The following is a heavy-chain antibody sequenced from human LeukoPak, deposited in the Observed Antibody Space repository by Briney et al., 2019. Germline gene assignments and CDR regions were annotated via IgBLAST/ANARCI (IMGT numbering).Heavy chain of an antibody. V-gene: IGHV1-69*05. CDR2: IIPIFGTA. D-gene: IGHD2-2*01. Sequence: SVKVSCKASGGTFSSYAISWVRQAPGQGLEWMGGIIPIFGTANYAQKFQGRVTITTDESTSTAYMELSSLRSEDTAVYYCARDIVVVPAAPYDAFDIWGQGTMVTVSS. CDR3: ARDIVVVPAAPYDAFDI. J-gene: IGHJ3*02. CDR1: GGTFSSYA.